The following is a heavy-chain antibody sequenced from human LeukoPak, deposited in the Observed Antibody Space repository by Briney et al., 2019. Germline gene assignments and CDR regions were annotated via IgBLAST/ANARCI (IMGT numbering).Heavy chain of an antibody. J-gene: IGHJ4*02. V-gene: IGHV3-30*18. Sequence: PGRSLRLSCVPSGFTFSTYGMHWVRQAPGKGLEWVAVISYDGNKKYYADSVKGRFTISRDNSKNTLYLQMNSLRAEDTAVYYCAKDQAVYCGGDCYAWRLGIDYWGQGTLVTVSS. CDR3: AKDQAVYCGGDCYAWRLGIDY. D-gene: IGHD2-21*02. CDR1: GFTFSTYG. CDR2: ISYDGNKK.